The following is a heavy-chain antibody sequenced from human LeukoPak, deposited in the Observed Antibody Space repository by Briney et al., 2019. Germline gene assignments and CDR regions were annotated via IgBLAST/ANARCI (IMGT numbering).Heavy chain of an antibody. CDR3: TRQRYTYGDFED. CDR2: VYYSGTT. D-gene: IGHD5-18*01. J-gene: IGHJ4*02. V-gene: IGHV4-59*08. CDR1: GRSISSYY. Sequence: SETLSLTCIVSGRSISSYYWSWIRQPPGKGLEWIGYVYYSGTTKYTPSLKRRISISQDTSKNQFSLKLNSVTAADTAVYYCTRQRYTYGDFEDWGQGILVTVSS.